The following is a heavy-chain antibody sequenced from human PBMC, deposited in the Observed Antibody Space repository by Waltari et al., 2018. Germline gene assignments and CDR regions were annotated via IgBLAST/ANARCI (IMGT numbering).Heavy chain of an antibody. D-gene: IGHD3-3*01. CDR3: ASLAYYNFWSGYPHDAFDI. V-gene: IGHV4-4*07. CDR2: IYTSGST. CDR1: GGSISSYY. Sequence: QVQLQESGPGLVKPSETLSLTCTVSGGSISSYYWSWIRQPAGTGLEWIGRIYTSGSTNYNPSLKSRVTMSVDTSKNQFSLKLSSVTAADTAVYYCASLAYYNFWSGYPHDAFDIWGQGTMVTVSS. J-gene: IGHJ3*02.